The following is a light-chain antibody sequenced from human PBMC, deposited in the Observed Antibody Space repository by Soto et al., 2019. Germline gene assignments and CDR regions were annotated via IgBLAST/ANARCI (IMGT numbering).Light chain of an antibody. CDR3: CSYTSSSTHV. J-gene: IGLJ1*01. CDR2: DVN. V-gene: IGLV2-14*03. CDR1: SSDVGGYNF. Sequence: QSALTQPASVSGSPGQSITISCTGTSSDVGGYNFVSWYQQHPGKVPKLMIFDVNRRPSGVSDRFSGAKYGNTACLTISGLQAEDDGDYYFCSYTSSSTHVFVIGTKHTVL.